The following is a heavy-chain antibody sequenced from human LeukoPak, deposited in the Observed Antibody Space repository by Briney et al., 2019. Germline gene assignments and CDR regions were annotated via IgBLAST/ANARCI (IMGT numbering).Heavy chain of an antibody. V-gene: IGHV1-8*01. CDR2: MNPNSGNT. J-gene: IGHJ4*02. CDR3: GRHLSGYPPGGIDY. CDR1: GYTFTSYD. Sequence: GASVKVSCKASGYTFTSYDINWVRQATGQGLEWMGWMNPNSGNTGYAQKFQGRVTMTRNTSISTAYMELSSLTSEDMAAFYCGRHLSGYPPGGIDYWGQGTLVIVSS. D-gene: IGHD3-9*01.